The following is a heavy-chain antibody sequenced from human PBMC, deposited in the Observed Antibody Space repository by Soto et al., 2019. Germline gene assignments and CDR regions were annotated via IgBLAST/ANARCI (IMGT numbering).Heavy chain of an antibody. CDR2: INPNSGGT. CDR3: ARDRNYYDSSGYYHY. J-gene: IGHJ4*02. V-gene: IGHV1-2*02. Sequence: ASVKVSCKASGYTFTGYYMHWVRQAPGQGLEWMGWINPNSGGTNYAQKFQGRVTMTRDTSISTAYMELSRLRSDDTAVYYCARDRNYYDSSGYYHYWGQGTLVTVSS. D-gene: IGHD3-22*01. CDR1: GYTFTGYY.